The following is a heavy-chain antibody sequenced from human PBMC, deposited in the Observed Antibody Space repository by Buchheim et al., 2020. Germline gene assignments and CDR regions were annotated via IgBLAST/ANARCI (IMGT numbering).Heavy chain of an antibody. CDR3: AKGVGGNGMDV. D-gene: IGHD3-16*01. V-gene: IGHV3-30*18. CDR1: GFTFSSYG. J-gene: IGHJ6*02. Sequence: QVQLVESGGGVVQPGRSLRLSCAASGFTFSSYGMHWVRQAPGKGLEWVAVISYDGSNKYYADSVKGRFTISRDNSKNTLYLQMNSLRAEDTAVYYCAKGVGGNGMDVWGQGTT. CDR2: ISYDGSNK.